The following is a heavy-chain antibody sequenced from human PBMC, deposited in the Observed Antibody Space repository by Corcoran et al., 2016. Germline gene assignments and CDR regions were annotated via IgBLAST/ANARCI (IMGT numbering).Heavy chain of an antibody. J-gene: IGHJ4*02. CDR2: IKQDGNEK. CDR3: GRGSSGRNVGFFDR. Sequence: EVQLVESGGDLVQPGGSLRLSCAVSGFTFNTYWMTWVRQAPGKGLEWVANIKQDGNEKYYVDSVKGRFTISRDNAKNSLYLQRNSLRAEDTAVYYCGRGSSGRNVGFFDRWGQGTLVTVSS. V-gene: IGHV3-7*04. D-gene: IGHD1-26*01. CDR1: GFTFNTYW.